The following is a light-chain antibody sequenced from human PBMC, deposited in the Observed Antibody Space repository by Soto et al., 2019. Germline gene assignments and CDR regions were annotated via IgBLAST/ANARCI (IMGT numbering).Light chain of an antibody. J-gene: IGKJ5*01. CDR1: QSVSSY. CDR2: DAS. Sequence: VVLVKCSATRFFSTSKRDTRSCSASQSVSSYLAWYQQKPGQAPRLLIYDASNRATGIPARFSGSGCGTHVTLTISSLEAEDFSVFYSYPRRNWWVLTFGQGSRLEIK. V-gene: IGKV3-11*01. CDR3: YPRRNWWVLT.